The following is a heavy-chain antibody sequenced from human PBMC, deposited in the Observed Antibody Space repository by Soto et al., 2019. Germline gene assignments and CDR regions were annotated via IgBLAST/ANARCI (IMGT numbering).Heavy chain of an antibody. V-gene: IGHV3-30*18. CDR1: GFTFSSYG. D-gene: IGHD4-4*01. CDR2: ISYDGSNK. CDR3: AKGGMTTVYLYYGMDV. J-gene: IGHJ6*02. Sequence: QVQLVESGGGVVQPGRSLRLSCAASGFTFSSYGMHWVRQAPGKGLEWVAVISYDGSNKYYADSVKGRFTISRDNSKNTLYLKMNSLRAEDTAVYYCAKGGMTTVYLYYGMDVWGQGTTVTVSS.